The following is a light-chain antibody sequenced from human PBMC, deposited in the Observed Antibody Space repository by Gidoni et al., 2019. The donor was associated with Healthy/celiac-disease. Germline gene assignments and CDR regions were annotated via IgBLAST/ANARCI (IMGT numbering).Light chain of an antibody. CDR2: EVS. V-gene: IGLV2-23*02. CDR1: RSDVGSYNL. Sequence: QSALTQPASVSGSPRQSITISCTGTRSDVGSYNLVSWYQQHPGKAPKLMIYEVSKRPSGVSNRFSGSKSGNTASLTISGLQAEDEADYYCCSYAGSSTYVVFGGGTKLTVL. CDR3: CSYAGSSTYVV. J-gene: IGLJ2*01.